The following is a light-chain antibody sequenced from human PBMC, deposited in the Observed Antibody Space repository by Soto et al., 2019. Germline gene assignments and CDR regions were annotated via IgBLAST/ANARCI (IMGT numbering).Light chain of an antibody. CDR3: QQLNSYPIT. V-gene: IGKV1-9*01. J-gene: IGKJ5*01. CDR1: QGVSSF. CDR2: AVS. Sequence: IQLTQSPSSLSASVGDRVTITCRASQGVSSFLAWYQQKPGKAPDLLIYAVSTLRSGVPSRFSGGGSGTDFPLTISSLQPEDFATYFCQQLNSYPITFGQGTRLEIK.